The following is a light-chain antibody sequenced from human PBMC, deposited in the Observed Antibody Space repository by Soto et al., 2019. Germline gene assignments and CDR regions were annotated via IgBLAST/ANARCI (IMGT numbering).Light chain of an antibody. J-gene: IGLJ1*01. CDR1: SSDVGGYDY. CDR3: CSYAGSYTYV. Sequence: QCVLTQPASVSGSPGQSVTISCTGTSSDVGGYDYVSWYQQHPGKAPQLMIYDVSERPPGVPDRFSGSRSGNTASLTISGLQAEDEADYYCCSYAGSYTYVFGTGTKVTVL. CDR2: DVS. V-gene: IGLV2-11*01.